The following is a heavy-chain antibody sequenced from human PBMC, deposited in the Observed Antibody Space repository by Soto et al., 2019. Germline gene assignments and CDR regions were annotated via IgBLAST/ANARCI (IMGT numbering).Heavy chain of an antibody. CDR2: INGGTGQT. J-gene: IGHJ6*02. V-gene: IGHV1-3*01. Sequence: ASVKVSCKASGYSFSAYAMHWVRQAPGQSLEWMGWINGGTGQTKFSQRFQDRITITRDTSASTAYMELSSLRSEDTAVYYCARGKGMEENYYYYGLDIWGQGTTVTVSS. D-gene: IGHD1-1*01. CDR3: ARGKGMEENYYYYGLDI. CDR1: GYSFSAYA.